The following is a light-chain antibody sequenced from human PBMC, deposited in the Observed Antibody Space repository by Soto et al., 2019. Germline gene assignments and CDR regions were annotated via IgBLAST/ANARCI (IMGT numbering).Light chain of an antibody. CDR3: EAWDDSLYGAV. CDR2: NND. J-gene: IGLJ2*01. V-gene: IGLV1-44*01. CDR1: SSNIGANP. Sequence: QSVLTQPPSASGTPGQRVTISCSGSSSNIGANPINWYQQLPGTAPKLLIYNNDQRPSGVPDRFSASKSGTPASLAISGLQSEDEADYYCEAWDDSLYGAVLGGGTKLTVL.